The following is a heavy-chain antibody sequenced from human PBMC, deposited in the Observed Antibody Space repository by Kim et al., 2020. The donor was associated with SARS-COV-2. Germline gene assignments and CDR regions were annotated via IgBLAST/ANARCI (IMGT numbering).Heavy chain of an antibody. V-gene: IGHV4-39*01. D-gene: IGHD2-15*01. CDR1: GDSVSSSSFY. CDR3: ARWAGGWSFYWYFDL. J-gene: IGHJ2*01. Sequence: SETLSLTCTVSGDSVSSSSFYGGWIRQPPGKGLEWIGTISYSGTTYFNPSLKSRVTISVDSSKNQFSLRLTAVTAADSAVYYCARWAGGWSFYWYFDLWGRGTLVTVSS. CDR2: ISYSGTT.